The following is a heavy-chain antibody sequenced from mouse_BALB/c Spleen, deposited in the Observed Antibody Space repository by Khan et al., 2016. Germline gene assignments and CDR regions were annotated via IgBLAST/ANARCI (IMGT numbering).Heavy chain of an antibody. CDR1: GYDFSRYW. J-gene: IGHJ3*01. CDR2: INPDSSTI. D-gene: IGHD1-2*01. Sequence: EVKLLESGGGLVQPGGSLKLSCAASGYDFSRYWMSWVRQAPGKGLEWIGEINPDSSTINYTPSLKDKFIISRDNAKNTLYLQMSKVRSEDTALYYCAREATATSGFAYCGQGTLVTVSA. CDR3: AREATATSGFAY. V-gene: IGHV4-1*02.